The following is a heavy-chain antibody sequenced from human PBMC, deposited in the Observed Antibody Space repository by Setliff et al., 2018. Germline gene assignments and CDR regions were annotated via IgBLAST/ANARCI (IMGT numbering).Heavy chain of an antibody. D-gene: IGHD2-2*01. CDR3: ARGGCSATSCLDY. CDR1: KFSFSSYY. CDR2: ISTTGDTI. V-gene: IGHV3-11*04. Sequence: LRLSCAASKFSFSSYYMAWIRQTPGKGLEWLSYISTTGDTISYADSVKGRFTISRDNAKNTLYLQLNSLRAEDTAVYYCARGGCSATSCLDYWGQGILVTVSS. J-gene: IGHJ4*02.